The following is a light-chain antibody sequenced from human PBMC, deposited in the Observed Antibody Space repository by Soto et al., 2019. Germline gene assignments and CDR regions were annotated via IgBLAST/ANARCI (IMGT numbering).Light chain of an antibody. CDR2: AAS. CDR3: QQLNSYPLT. V-gene: IGKV1-9*01. CDR1: QGISSY. Sequence: DIQLTQSPSFLSASVGDRVTITCRASQGISSYLAWYQQKPGKAPKLLIYAASTLQNEVPSRFSGSGSGTEFTLTIRSLQPEDFATYYCQQLNSYPLTFGGGTKVEIK. J-gene: IGKJ4*01.